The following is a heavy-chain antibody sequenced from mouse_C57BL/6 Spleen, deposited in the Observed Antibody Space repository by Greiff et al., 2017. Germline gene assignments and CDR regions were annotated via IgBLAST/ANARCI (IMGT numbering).Heavy chain of an antibody. CDR3: AKAYDNERGYFDY. CDR2: IYPGDGDT. J-gene: IGHJ2*01. D-gene: IGHD2-4*01. CDR1: GYAFSSSW. Sequence: VQLQQSGPELVKPGASVKISCKASGYAFSSSWMNWVKQRPGKGLEWIGRIYPGDGDTNYNGKFKGKATLTADTSSSTAYMQLSSLASEDSAVYFCAKAYDNERGYFDYWGQGTTLTVSS. V-gene: IGHV1-82*01.